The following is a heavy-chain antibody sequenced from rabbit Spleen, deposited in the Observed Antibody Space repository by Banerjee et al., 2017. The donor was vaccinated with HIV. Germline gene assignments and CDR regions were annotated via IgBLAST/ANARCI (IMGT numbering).Heavy chain of an antibody. CDR3: ARDGGSTTYNL. V-gene: IGHV1S45*01. CDR2: INAATAKP. CDR1: GFSFSSSDY. J-gene: IGHJ4*01. D-gene: IGHD7-1*01. Sequence: QEQLVESGGGLVQPEGSLALTCKASGFSFSSSDYICWVRQAPGKGLEWIACINAATAKPVYATWAKGRFTISRTSSTTVTLRMTSLTAADTATYFCARDGGSTTYNLWGQGTLVTVS.